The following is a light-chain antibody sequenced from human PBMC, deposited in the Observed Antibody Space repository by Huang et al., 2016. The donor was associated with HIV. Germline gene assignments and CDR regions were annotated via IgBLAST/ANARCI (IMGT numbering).Light chain of an antibody. CDR3: QQRSNWPPTT. J-gene: IGKJ1*01. Sequence: EVVLTQSPATLYLSPGERATLSCRASQSISRYLSWYQHKPGQAPRLLMYYASNRATGIPARCSGSGSGTDFTLTISSLEPEDFAVYYCQQRSNWPPTTFGQGTKVEIK. CDR1: QSISRY. V-gene: IGKV3-11*01. CDR2: YAS.